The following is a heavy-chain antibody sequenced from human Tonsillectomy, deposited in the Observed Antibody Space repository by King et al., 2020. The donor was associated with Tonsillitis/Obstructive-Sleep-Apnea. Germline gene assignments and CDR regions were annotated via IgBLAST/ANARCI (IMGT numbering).Heavy chain of an antibody. CDR2: IYWDDDK. Sequence: TLKESGPTLVKXPQTLTLTCTFSGFSLSTSAVGVGWIRQPPGKALEWLALIYWDDDKRYSPSLKSRLTXTKDTSKNXVGLTTTNMDPVDTAPYYCDHXXXGQPXYFXXWGXGXRVTXAS. J-gene: IGHJ4*01. V-gene: IGHV2-5*02. D-gene: IGHD1-14*01. CDR3: DHXXXGQPXYFXX. CDR1: GFSLSTSAVG.